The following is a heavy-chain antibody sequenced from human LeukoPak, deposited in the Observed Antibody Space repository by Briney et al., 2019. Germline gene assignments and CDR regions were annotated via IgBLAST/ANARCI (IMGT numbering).Heavy chain of an antibody. CDR2: IKQDGSEK. V-gene: IGHV3-7*01. CDR1: GFIFSSYW. Sequence: GGSLRLSCAASGFIFSSYWMTWVRHGPGGGLEWVANIKQDGSEKYYVDPVKGRFTISRDNAKKSLYLQMNSLRVEDTAVYYCVGGSHMDVWGKGTTVTVFS. J-gene: IGHJ6*03. D-gene: IGHD3-16*01. CDR3: VGGSHMDV.